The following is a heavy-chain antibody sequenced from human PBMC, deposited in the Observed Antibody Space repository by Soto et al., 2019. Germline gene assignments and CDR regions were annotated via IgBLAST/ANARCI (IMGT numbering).Heavy chain of an antibody. CDR1: GGSVSSGSFH. CDR3: ARICGWYDIDF. Sequence: PSETLSLTCSGSGGSVSSGSFHWSWIRQPPGKALLFVGSIFYNGTANYSPSLKYRVSISIDTSQSQFFLQLSSVAAADTAVYYCARICGWYDIDFWGQGSLVTVSS. J-gene: IGHJ4*02. V-gene: IGHV4-61*01. CDR2: IFYNGTA. D-gene: IGHD6-19*01.